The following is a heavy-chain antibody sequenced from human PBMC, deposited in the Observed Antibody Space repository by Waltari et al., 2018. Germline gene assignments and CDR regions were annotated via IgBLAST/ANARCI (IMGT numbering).Heavy chain of an antibody. V-gene: IGHV4-31*03. J-gene: IGHJ3*02. Sequence: QVQLQESGPGLVKPSQTLSLTCTVSGGSISSGGYYWSWIRQHPGKGLEWIGYIDYSGSTYYNPSLKSRVTISVDTSKNQFSLKLSAVTAADTAVYYCASWAGIAAAANDAFDIWGQGTMVTVSS. CDR1: GGSISSGGYY. CDR2: IDYSGST. CDR3: ASWAGIAAAANDAFDI. D-gene: IGHD6-13*01.